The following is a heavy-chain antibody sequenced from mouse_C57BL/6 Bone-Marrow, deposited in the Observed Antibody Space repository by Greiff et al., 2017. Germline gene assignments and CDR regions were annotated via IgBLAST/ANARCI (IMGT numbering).Heavy chain of an antibody. CDR3: ARGDYDYDGYFDY. CDR1: GYTFTSYG. D-gene: IGHD2-4*01. CDR2: IYPTSGNT. V-gene: IGHV1-81*01. Sequence: QVQLQQSGAELARPGASVKLSCKASGYTFTSYGISWVKQRTGQGLEWIGEIYPTSGNTYYNEKFKGKATLTADKSSSTAYMELRSLTSEDSAVYFCARGDYDYDGYFDYWGQGTTLTVSS. J-gene: IGHJ2*01.